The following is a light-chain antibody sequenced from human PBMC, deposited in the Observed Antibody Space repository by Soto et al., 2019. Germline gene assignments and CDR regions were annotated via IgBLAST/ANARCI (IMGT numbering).Light chain of an antibody. CDR2: TTS. CDR3: QHYKDYSWT. Sequence: IHLTQSPSTLSASVGDRITITCRASQSIRRWLAWYQQKPGKAPKLLIYTTSSLESGVPSRFSGSGSGTEFTLTISSLQPDDFATYYCQHYKDYSWTFGQGTKVEIK. V-gene: IGKV1-5*03. CDR1: QSIRRW. J-gene: IGKJ1*01.